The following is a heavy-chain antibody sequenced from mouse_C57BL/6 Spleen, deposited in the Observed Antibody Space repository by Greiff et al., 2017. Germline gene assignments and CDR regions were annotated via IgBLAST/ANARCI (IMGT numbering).Heavy chain of an antibody. Sequence: EVQLVESGPGLVKPSQSLSLTCSVTGYSITSGYYWNWIRQFPGNKLEWMGYISYDGSNNYNPSLKNRISITRDTSKNQFFLKLNSVTTEDTATYYCARGHYGSSPAMDYWGQGTSVTVSS. V-gene: IGHV3-6*01. CDR3: ARGHYGSSPAMDY. CDR1: GYSITSGYY. D-gene: IGHD1-1*01. CDR2: ISYDGSN. J-gene: IGHJ4*01.